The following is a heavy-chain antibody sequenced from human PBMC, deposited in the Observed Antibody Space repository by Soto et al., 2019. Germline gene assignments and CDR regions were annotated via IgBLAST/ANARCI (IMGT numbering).Heavy chain of an antibody. CDR3: AAERVAGTYYFDY. Sequence: ASVKVSCKASGYTFTSYGISWVRQAPGQGLEWMGWISAYNGNTNYAQKLQGRVTMTTDTSTSIAYMELRSLRSDDTAVYYRAAERVAGTYYFDYWGQGTLVTVSS. CDR2: ISAYNGNT. CDR1: GYTFTSYG. J-gene: IGHJ4*02. D-gene: IGHD6-19*01. V-gene: IGHV1-18*01.